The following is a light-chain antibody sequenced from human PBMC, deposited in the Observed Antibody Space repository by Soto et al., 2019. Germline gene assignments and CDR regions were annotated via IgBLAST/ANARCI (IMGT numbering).Light chain of an antibody. CDR2: DAS. J-gene: IGKJ1*01. CDR1: QRIDRY. V-gene: IGKV1-5*01. CDR3: QQYKDDAWT. Sequence: DIQLTQSPSTLSASVGYRVTITCRSSQRIDRYLAWYQQKPGKAPKLLVYDASTLEGGVPSRFSGSGSETEFILTISSLQHDDFATYYCQQYKDDAWTFGQGTKVDIK.